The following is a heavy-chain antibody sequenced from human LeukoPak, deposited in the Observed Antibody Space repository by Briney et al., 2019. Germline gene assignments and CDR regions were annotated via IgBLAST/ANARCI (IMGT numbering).Heavy chain of an antibody. Sequence: PSETLSLTCTVSGGSISSYYWSWIRQPPGKGLEWIGYIYYSGSTNYNPSLKSRVTISVDTSKNQFSLKLSSMTAADTAVYYCARDYSNYAFDIWGQGTMVTVSS. D-gene: IGHD2-21*01. V-gene: IGHV4-59*08. J-gene: IGHJ3*02. CDR1: GGSISSYY. CDR3: ARDYSNYAFDI. CDR2: IYYSGST.